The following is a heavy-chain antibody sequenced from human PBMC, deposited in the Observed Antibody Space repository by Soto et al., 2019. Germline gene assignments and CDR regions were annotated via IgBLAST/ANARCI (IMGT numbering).Heavy chain of an antibody. CDR3: ARYDSSGYYWPYYYYGMDV. J-gene: IGHJ6*02. CDR2: ISSSSSYI. Sequence: EVQLVESGGGLVKPGGSLRLSCAASGFTFSTYSMNWVRQAPGKGLEWVSSISSSSSYIYYADSVKGRFTISRDNDKNSLYLQMNSLRAEDTAVYYCARYDSSGYYWPYYYYGMDVWGQGTTVTVSS. CDR1: GFTFSTYS. V-gene: IGHV3-21*01. D-gene: IGHD3-22*01.